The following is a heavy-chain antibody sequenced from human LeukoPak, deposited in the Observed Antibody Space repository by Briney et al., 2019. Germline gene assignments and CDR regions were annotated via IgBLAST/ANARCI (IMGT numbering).Heavy chain of an antibody. CDR1: GGTFSSYA. CDR2: IIPIFGTA. J-gene: IGHJ3*02. Sequence: SVKVSCKASGGTFSSYAISWVRQAPGQGLEWMGGIIPIFGTANYAQKFQGRVAITTDESTSTAYMELSSLRSEGTAVYYCASSGRTAIGAFDIWGQGTMVTVSS. CDR3: ASSGRTAIGAFDI. V-gene: IGHV1-69*05. D-gene: IGHD2-21*02.